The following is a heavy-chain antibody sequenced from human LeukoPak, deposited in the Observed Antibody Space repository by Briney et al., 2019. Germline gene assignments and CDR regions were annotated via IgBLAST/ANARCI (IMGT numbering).Heavy chain of an antibody. J-gene: IGHJ4*02. CDR2: INHSGST. Sequence: SETLSLTCAVYGGSFSGYYWSWIRQPPGKGLEWIGEINHSGSTNYNPSLKSRVTISVDTSKNQFSLKLSSVTAADTAVYYCARDRYDKEGVVLYYFDYWGQGTLVTVSS. D-gene: IGHD3-22*01. CDR3: ARDRYDKEGVVLYYFDY. V-gene: IGHV4-34*01. CDR1: GGSFSGYY.